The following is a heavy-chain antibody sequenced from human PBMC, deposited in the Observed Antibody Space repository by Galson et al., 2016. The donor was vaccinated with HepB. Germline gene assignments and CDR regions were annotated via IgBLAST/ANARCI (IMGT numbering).Heavy chain of an antibody. CDR2: ISWNSGSI. Sequence: SLRLSCAASGFTFDDYAMHWVRQAPGKGLEWVSGISWNSGSIGYADSVKGRFTISRDNAKNSLYLQMNSLRAEDTALYYCAKDVPNYFGSSGYPIGYFDLWGRGTLVTVSS. V-gene: IGHV3-9*01. CDR1: GFTFDDYA. CDR3: AKDVPNYFGSSGYPIGYFDL. J-gene: IGHJ2*01. D-gene: IGHD3-22*01.